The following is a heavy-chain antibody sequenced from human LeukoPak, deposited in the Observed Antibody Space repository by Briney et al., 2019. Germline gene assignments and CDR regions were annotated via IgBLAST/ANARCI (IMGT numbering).Heavy chain of an antibody. Sequence: GGSLKISCKGSGYSFTSYWIGWVRQVPGKGLEWMGIIYPDDSDTRYSPSFQGQVTISADKSISTAYLQWSSLKASDTAMYYCARHSSQLWFGELRLKEFGSDGMDVWGQGTTVTVSS. CDR3: ARHSSQLWFGELRLKEFGSDGMDV. J-gene: IGHJ6*02. CDR2: IYPDDSDT. V-gene: IGHV5-51*01. CDR1: GYSFTSYW. D-gene: IGHD3-10*01.